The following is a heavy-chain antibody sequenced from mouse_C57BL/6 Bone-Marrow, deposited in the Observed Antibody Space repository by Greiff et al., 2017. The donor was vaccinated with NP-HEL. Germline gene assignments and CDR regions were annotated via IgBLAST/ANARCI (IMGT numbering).Heavy chain of an antibody. V-gene: IGHV5-9-1*02. CDR1: GFTFSSYA. CDR3: TREGLYYYGSTDV. D-gene: IGHD1-1*01. J-gene: IGHJ1*03. Sequence: EVQGVESGEGLVKPGGSRKLSCAASGFTFSSYAMSWVRQTPEKRLEWVAYISSGGDYIYYADTVKGRFTISRDNARNTLYLQMSSLKSEDTAMYYCTREGLYYYGSTDVWGTGTTVTVSS. CDR2: ISSGGDYI.